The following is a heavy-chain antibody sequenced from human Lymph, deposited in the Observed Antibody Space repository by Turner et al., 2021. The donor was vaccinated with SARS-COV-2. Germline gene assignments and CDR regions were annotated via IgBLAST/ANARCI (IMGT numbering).Heavy chain of an antibody. J-gene: IGHJ6*02. CDR1: GYTFTSYD. CDR2: MNPNSGNT. V-gene: IGHV1-8*02. D-gene: IGHD1-26*01. CDR3: ARGRYSGGGMDV. Sequence: QVQLVKSGAEVKKPGASVKVSCKAPGYTFTSYDINWVRQATGQGLEWMGWMNPNSGNTGYAQKFQGRVTRTRNTSISTAYMELSSLRSEDTAVYYCARGRYSGGGMDVWGQGTTVTVSS.